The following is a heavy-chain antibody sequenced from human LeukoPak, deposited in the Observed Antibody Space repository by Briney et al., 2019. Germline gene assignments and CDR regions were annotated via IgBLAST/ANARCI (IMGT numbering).Heavy chain of an antibody. D-gene: IGHD1-26*01. CDR2: INSDGSST. V-gene: IGHV3-74*01. J-gene: IGHJ4*02. CDR3: ARGYKRGSGSYYVIVGGYFDY. CDR1: GFTFSSYW. Sequence: PGGSLRLSCAASGFTFSSYWMHWVRQAPGKGLVWVSRINSDGSSTSYADSVKGRFTISRDNAKNTLYLQMSSLRAEDTAVYYCARGYKRGSGSYYVIVGGYFDYWGQGTLVTVSS.